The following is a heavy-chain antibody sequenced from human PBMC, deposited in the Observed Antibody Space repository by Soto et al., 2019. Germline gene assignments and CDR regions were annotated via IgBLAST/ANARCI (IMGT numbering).Heavy chain of an antibody. CDR2: IKQDGSEK. CDR3: ARDGSAAGSPGLSYYYYGMDV. CDR1: GFTFSSYW. Sequence: PGGSLRLSCSASGFTFSSYWMSWGRQAPGKGLEWVANIKQDGSEKYYVDSVKGRFTISRDNAKNSLYLQMNSLRAEDTAVYYCARDGSAAGSPGLSYYYYGMDVWGQGTTVTVSS. J-gene: IGHJ6*02. D-gene: IGHD6-13*01. V-gene: IGHV3-7*01.